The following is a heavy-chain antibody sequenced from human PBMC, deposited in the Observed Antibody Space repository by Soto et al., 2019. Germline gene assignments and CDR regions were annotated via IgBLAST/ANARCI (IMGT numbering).Heavy chain of an antibody. CDR2: IIPIFGTA. D-gene: IGHD2-15*01. Sequence: QVQLVQSGAEVKKPGSSVKVSCKASGGTFSSYAISWVRQAPGQGLEWMGGIIPIFGTATYAQKFQGRVTITADESTSTAYMELSSLRSEDTAVYYCARGVDCSGGSCYNWYFDLWGRGTLVTVSS. CDR1: GGTFSSYA. CDR3: ARGVDCSGGSCYNWYFDL. J-gene: IGHJ2*01. V-gene: IGHV1-69*12.